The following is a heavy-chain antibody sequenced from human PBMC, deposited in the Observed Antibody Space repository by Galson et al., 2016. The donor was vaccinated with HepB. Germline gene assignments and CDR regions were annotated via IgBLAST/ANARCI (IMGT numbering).Heavy chain of an antibody. Sequence: QSGAEVKKPGESLKISCKGSGYSFTRYWIGWVRQMPGKGLEWMGSIFSGDSDTRYSPSFQGQVTISADKSINTAYLQGSSLKASDTAMYYCARHRGEYLDYWGRGTAVTVSS. D-gene: IGHD3-10*01. CDR2: IFSGDSDT. CDR3: ARHRGEYLDY. J-gene: IGHJ4*03. V-gene: IGHV5-51*01. CDR1: GYSFTRYW.